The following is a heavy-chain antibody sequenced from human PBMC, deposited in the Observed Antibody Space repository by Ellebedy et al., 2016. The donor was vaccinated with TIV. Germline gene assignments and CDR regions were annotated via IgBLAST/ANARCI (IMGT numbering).Heavy chain of an antibody. D-gene: IGHD3-9*01. CDR1: GYSFTSYW. V-gene: IGHV5-10-1*01. J-gene: IGHJ6*02. CDR3: ARRESQFTGSRCFVAALDV. CDR2: IDPSDSYT. Sequence: GESLKISCKPSGYSFTSYWITWVRQRPGKGLEWMGRIDPSDSYTNYGPSFRGHVTISVDKSIGTASLQWGSLKASDTAIYYGARRESQFTGSRCFVAALDVWGQGTTVIVSS.